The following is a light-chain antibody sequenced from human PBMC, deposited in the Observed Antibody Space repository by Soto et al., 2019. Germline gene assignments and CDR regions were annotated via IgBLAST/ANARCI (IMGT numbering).Light chain of an antibody. CDR1: SSGIGTYNY. CDR2: EVN. J-gene: IGLJ3*02. CDR3: CSFTTSSTWL. V-gene: IGLV2-23*02. Sequence: QSALTQPASVSGSPGQSITISCSETSSGIGTYNYVSWYQLHPGKVPKLIIYEVNNRPSGISPRFSGSKSGKTASLTISGLQAEDEADHYCCSFTTSSTWLFGGGTKLTVL.